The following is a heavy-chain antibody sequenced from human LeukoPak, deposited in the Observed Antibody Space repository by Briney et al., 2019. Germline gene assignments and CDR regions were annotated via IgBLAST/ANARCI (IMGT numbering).Heavy chain of an antibody. D-gene: IGHD2-21*01. CDR2: IHYSGST. J-gene: IGHJ4*02. V-gene: IGHV4-39*01. Sequence: PSETLSLTCTVSGGSISSSNYYWAWIRQPPGKGLEWIGNIHYSGSTYYNASLNSRITMSIDTSKNRFSLRLSSVTAADTAVYYCARHGEAILWWLIDYWGQGTLVTVSS. CDR1: GGSISSSNYY. CDR3: ARHGEAILWWLIDY.